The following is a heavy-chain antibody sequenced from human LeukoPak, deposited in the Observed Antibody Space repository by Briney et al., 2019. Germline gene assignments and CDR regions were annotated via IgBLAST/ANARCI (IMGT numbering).Heavy chain of an antibody. CDR2: ISAYNGNT. CDR3: ARERTRGSYYYYGMDV. J-gene: IGHJ6*02. Sequence: ASVKVSCKASGYTFSSYGISWVRQAPGQGLEWMGWISAYNGNTNYAQKLQGRVTMTTDTSTSTAYMELRSLRSDDTAVYYCARERTRGSYYYYGMDVWGQGTTVTVSS. V-gene: IGHV1-18*01. CDR1: GYTFSSYG. D-gene: IGHD3-10*01.